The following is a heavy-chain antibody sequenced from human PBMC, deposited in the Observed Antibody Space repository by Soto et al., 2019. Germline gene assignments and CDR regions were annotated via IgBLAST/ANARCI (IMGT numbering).Heavy chain of an antibody. CDR2: IYHNGST. D-gene: IGHD2-21*02. CDR1: GGSISSYY. V-gene: IGHV4-59*12. CDR3: ARVPPVVTPRGTYYYYYYGMDV. Sequence: SETLSLTCTVSGGSISSYYWSWIRQPPGKGLEWIGYIYHNGSTYYNPSLKSRVTISVDRSKNQFSLKLSSVTAADTAVYYCARVPPVVTPRGTYYYYYYGMDVWGQGTTVTVSS. J-gene: IGHJ6*02.